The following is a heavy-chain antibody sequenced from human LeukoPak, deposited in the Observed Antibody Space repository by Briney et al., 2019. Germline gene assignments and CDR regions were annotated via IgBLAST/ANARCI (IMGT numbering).Heavy chain of an antibody. CDR3: ARLLYVRAFDI. CDR2: IYYSGST. V-gene: IGHV4-59*08. D-gene: IGHD3-10*02. CDR1: GGSISSYY. Sequence: TETLSLTCTVSGGSISSYYWSWIRQPPGKGLEWIGYIYYSGSTNYNPSLKSRVTISVDTSKNQFSLKLSSVTAADTAVYYCARLLYVRAFDIWGQGTMVTVSS. J-gene: IGHJ3*02.